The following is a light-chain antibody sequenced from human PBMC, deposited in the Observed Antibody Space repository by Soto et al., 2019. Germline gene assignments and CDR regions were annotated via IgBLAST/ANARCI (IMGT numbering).Light chain of an antibody. CDR3: QQYNNWPPWT. CDR2: GAS. CDR1: QSVSSN. Sequence: EIVMTRSPVTLSVSPGERATLSCRASQSVSSNLAWYQQKPGQAPRLLIYGASTRATGIPARFSGSGSGTEFTLTISSLQSEDFAVYYCQQYNNWPPWTFGQGTKVEIK. J-gene: IGKJ1*01. V-gene: IGKV3-15*01.